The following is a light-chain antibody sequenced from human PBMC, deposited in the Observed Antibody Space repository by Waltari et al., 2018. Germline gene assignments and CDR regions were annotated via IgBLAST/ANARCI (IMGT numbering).Light chain of an antibody. V-gene: IGKV1-5*03. J-gene: IGKJ1*01. Sequence: DIQMTQSPSTLSASIGDRVTITCRASQNVDTWLAWYQQKPGKVPKLLVYKTSTLQSGVPSRFSGSGSGTHFTLTISSLQPDDFATYYCQQYNTYWTFGQGTKVE. CDR2: KTS. CDR3: QQYNTYWT. CDR1: QNVDTW.